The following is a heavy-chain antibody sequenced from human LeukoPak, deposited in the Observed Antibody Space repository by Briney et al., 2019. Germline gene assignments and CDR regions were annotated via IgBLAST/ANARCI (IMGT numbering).Heavy chain of an antibody. Sequence: GSLRLSCAASGFTFSSYGMHWVRQAPGKGLEWVAFIRYDGSNKYYADSVRGRFTISRDNSKNTLYLQMNSLRAEDTAVYYCAKDLMRFLEWLPAPGFDYWGQGTLVTVSS. J-gene: IGHJ4*02. CDR3: AKDLMRFLEWLPAPGFDY. V-gene: IGHV3-30*02. CDR1: GFTFSSYG. D-gene: IGHD3-3*01. CDR2: IRYDGSNK.